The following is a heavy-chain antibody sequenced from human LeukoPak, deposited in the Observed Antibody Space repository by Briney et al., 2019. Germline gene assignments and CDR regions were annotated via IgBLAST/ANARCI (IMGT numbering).Heavy chain of an antibody. Sequence: SQTLSLTCAVSGGSISSGGYSWSWIRQPPGKGLEWIGYIYHSGSTYYNPSLKSRVTISVDRSKNQFSLKLSSVTAADTAVYYCASVPTRYYYDSYSGKYFQHWGQGTLVTVSS. D-gene: IGHD3-22*01. J-gene: IGHJ1*01. CDR1: GGSISSGGYS. CDR3: ASVPTRYYYDSYSGKYFQH. CDR2: IYHSGST. V-gene: IGHV4-30-2*01.